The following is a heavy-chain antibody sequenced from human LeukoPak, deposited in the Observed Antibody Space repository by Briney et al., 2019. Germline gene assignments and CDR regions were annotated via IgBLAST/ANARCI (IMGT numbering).Heavy chain of an antibody. V-gene: IGHV3-23*01. D-gene: IGHD3-22*01. Sequence: GGSLRLSCAASGFIFSNYAMSWVRQAPGKGLEWVSAVSGSGGRTFYADSAKGRFTISRDNSKNALYLQMSSLRAEDTAVYYCAKEYDNSGYYSDHWGQGTLVTVSP. CDR2: VSGSGGRT. CDR3: AKEYDNSGYYSDH. CDR1: GFIFSNYA. J-gene: IGHJ4*02.